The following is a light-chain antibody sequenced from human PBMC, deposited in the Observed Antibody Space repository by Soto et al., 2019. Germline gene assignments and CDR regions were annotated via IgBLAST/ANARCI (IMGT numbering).Light chain of an antibody. CDR2: AAS. CDR1: QSVSRN. J-gene: IGKJ5*01. Sequence: EVVMTQSPATLSVSAGESSTLSCRSSQSVSRNLARSQHNPGQAPRLLIYAASTRATGIAARFSGSGSGTEFTLTISSLQSEDFAVYFCQQYNSWPPITFGQGTPLEIK. V-gene: IGKV3-15*01. CDR3: QQYNSWPPIT.